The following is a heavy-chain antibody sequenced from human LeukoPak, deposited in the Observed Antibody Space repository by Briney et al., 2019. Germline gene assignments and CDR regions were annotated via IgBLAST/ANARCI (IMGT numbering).Heavy chain of an antibody. J-gene: IGHJ4*02. CDR3: ARGRRYCSSTSCYANFDY. CDR1: GYTFTGYY. Sequence: ASVKVSCKASGYTFTGYYMHWVRQAPGQGLEWMGWINPNSGGTNYAQKFQGRVTMTRDTSISTAYMELSRLRSDGTAVYYCARGRRYCSSTSCYANFDYWGQGTLVTVSS. CDR2: INPNSGGT. V-gene: IGHV1-2*02. D-gene: IGHD2-2*01.